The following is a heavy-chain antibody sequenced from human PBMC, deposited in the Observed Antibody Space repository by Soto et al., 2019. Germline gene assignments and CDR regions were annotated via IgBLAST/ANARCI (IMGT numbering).Heavy chain of an antibody. D-gene: IGHD6-13*01. CDR2: IGGSGSTI. CDR1: GFTFSDYY. Sequence: QVQLVESGGGLVRPGGSLRLSCAASGFTFSDYYMSWIRQAPGKGLEWVSYIGGSGSTIFYAVSVSDRFTVARDNDENSLYLQMTSLRAEDTAVYYCARGITAAGCFDFWGQGTLVSVSS. CDR3: ARGITAAGCFDF. V-gene: IGHV3-11*01. J-gene: IGHJ4*02.